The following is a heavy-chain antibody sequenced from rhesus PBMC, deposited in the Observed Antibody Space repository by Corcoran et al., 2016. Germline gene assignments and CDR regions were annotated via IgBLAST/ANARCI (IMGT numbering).Heavy chain of an antibody. CDR1: GGYISDSDR. Sequence: QVQLQESGPGVVKPSETLSLTCAVYGGYISDSDRWSWISQHPGKGLEWIGYIYGSSTNTNYPPSLKSRVTISKDTSKNQFSVKLSSVTAADTAVYYCARGLSRRVDYWGQGVLVTVSS. D-gene: IGHD2-39*01. CDR2: IYGSSTNT. CDR3: ARGLSRRVDY. V-gene: IGHV4S10*01. J-gene: IGHJ4*01.